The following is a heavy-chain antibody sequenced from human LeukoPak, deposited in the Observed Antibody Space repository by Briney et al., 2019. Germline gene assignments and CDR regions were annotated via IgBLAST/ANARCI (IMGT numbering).Heavy chain of an antibody. CDR1: GYTFTSYD. CDR2: MNPNSGDT. Sequence: ASVKVSCKASGYTFTSYDINWVRQATGQGLEWMGWMNPNSGDTGYAQKFQGRVTMTRNTSLRTAYMELRSLRSEDTAVYYCARVPGLSGGLADFDYWGQGTLLTVSS. J-gene: IGHJ4*02. D-gene: IGHD2-15*01. CDR3: ARVPGLSGGLADFDY. V-gene: IGHV1-8*01.